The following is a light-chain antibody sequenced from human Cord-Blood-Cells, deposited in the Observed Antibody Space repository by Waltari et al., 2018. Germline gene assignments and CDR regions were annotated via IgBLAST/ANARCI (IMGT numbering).Light chain of an antibody. J-gene: IGLJ3*02. CDR2: KDS. CDR3: QSADSSAPWV. CDR1: ALPKQY. Sequence: SYELTQPPSVSVSPGQTARITCSGDALPKQYAYWYQQKPGQAPVLVIYKDSERPSGIPERCSGSSSGTTVTLTISGVQAEDEADYYCQSADSSAPWVFGGGTKLTVL. V-gene: IGLV3-25*03.